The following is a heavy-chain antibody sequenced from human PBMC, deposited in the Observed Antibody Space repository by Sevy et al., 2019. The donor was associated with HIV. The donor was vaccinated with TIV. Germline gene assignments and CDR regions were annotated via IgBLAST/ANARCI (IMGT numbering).Heavy chain of an antibody. CDR3: AREWGFAMANAFDI. V-gene: IGHV1-2*06. CDR2: FNPNSGDT. Sequence: ASVKVSCKASGYTFIDYYLIWVRQAPGQGLEWMGRFNPNSGDTNYAQKFQGRVTMTRDASINSAYMELGRLTSEDTAVYYCAREWGFAMANAFDIWGQGTMVTVSS. J-gene: IGHJ3*02. D-gene: IGHD2-2*01. CDR1: GYTFIDYY.